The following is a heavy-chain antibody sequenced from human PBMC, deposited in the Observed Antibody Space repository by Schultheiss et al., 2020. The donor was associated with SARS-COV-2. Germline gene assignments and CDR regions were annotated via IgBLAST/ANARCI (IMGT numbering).Heavy chain of an antibody. V-gene: IGHV1-69*13. J-gene: IGHJ4*02. Sequence: SVKVSCKPSGGTFSSYAISWVRQAPGQGLEWMGGVIPIFGTANYAQKFQGRVTITADESTSTAYMELSSLRSEDTAVYYCASLWGGYGLTDYWGQGTLVTVSS. CDR1: GGTFSSYA. D-gene: IGHD3-16*01. CDR3: ASLWGGYGLTDY. CDR2: VIPIFGTA.